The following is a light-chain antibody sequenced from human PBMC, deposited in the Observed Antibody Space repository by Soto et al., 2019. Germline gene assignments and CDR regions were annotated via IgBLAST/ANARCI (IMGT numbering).Light chain of an antibody. CDR2: LAS. CDR1: RGISSY. Sequence: IQLTQSPSSLSASVGERVTITCRASRGISSYLAWYQQKPGKAPTLLIYLASTLQSGVPSRFSGSGSGTDFSHAISSPQPEDVATYYCQYLNSHPLSFGGGTKVEIK. CDR3: QYLNSHPLS. V-gene: IGKV1-9*01. J-gene: IGKJ4*01.